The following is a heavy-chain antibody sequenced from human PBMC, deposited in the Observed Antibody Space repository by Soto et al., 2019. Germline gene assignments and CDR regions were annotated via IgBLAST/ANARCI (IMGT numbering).Heavy chain of an antibody. J-gene: IGHJ5*02. CDR3: AAYYDFWSGYNWFDP. V-gene: IGHV4-4*07. Sequence: SETLSLTCTVSGGSISSYYWSWIRQPAGKGLEWIGRIYTSGSTNYNPSLKSRVTMSVDASKNQFSLKLSSVTAADTAVYYCAAYYDFWSGYNWFDPWGQGTLVTVSS. CDR2: IYTSGST. CDR1: GGSISSYY. D-gene: IGHD3-3*01.